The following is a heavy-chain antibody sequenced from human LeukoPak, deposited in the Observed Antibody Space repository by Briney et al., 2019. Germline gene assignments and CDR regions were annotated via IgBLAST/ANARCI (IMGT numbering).Heavy chain of an antibody. CDR1: GFTVSNTY. V-gene: IGHV3-53*01. Sequence: GGSLRLSCAASGFTVSNTYMSWVRQAPGKGLEWVSVIYSSGGTFYSESVKGRFTISRDYSKNTLYLQMNSLRVEDTAVYYCAQVRPPSGSGWYGGDDYWGQGILVTVSS. J-gene: IGHJ4*02. CDR2: IYSSGGT. CDR3: AQVRPPSGSGWYGGDDY. D-gene: IGHD6-19*01.